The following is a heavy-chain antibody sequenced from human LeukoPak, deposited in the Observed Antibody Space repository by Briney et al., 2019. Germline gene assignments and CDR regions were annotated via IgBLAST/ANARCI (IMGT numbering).Heavy chain of an antibody. CDR1: GFTFSSYW. J-gene: IGHJ4*02. CDR2: IKQDGSEK. V-gene: IGHV3-7*01. CDR3: AKNSRGYYDFWSGHGSDY. D-gene: IGHD3-3*01. Sequence: GGSLRLSCAASGFTFSSYWMTWVCQAPGKGLEWVANIKQDGSEKYYVDSVKGRFTISRDNAKNSLYLQMNSLKAEDTAVYYCAKNSRGYYDFWSGHGSDYWGQGTLVTVSS.